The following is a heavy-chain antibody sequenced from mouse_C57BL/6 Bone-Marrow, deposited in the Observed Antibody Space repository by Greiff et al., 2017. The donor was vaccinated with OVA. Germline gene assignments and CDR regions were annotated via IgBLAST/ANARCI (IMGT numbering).Heavy chain of an antibody. V-gene: IGHV1-81*01. CDR3: ARANWDAWFAY. CDR2: IYPRSGNT. CDR1: GYTFTSYG. D-gene: IGHD4-1*01. J-gene: IGHJ3*01. Sequence: VHLVESGAELARPGASVKLSCKASGYTFTSYGISWVKQRTGQGLEWIGEIYPRSGNTYYNEKFKGKATLTADKSSSTAYMELRSLTSEDSAVYFCARANWDAWFAYWGQGTLVTVSA.